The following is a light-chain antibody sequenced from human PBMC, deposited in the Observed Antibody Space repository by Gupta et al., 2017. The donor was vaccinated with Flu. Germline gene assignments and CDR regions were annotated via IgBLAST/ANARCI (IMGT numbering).Light chain of an antibody. Sequence: ASVGNRVTITCRASQLISTYLNWYQHKPGQVPKLLIYTASTVQTGVPPRFSGSGSGTEFTLTIDRLQPEDFATYYCQQRVSDHRTFGQGTMVEVK. CDR2: TAS. V-gene: IGKV1-39*01. J-gene: IGKJ1*01. CDR3: QQRVSDHRT. CDR1: QLISTY.